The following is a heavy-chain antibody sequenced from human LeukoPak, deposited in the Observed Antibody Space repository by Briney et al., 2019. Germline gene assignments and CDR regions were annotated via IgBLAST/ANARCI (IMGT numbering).Heavy chain of an antibody. CDR2: IKQDGSEK. Sequence: GGSLRLSCVASGLTFGSYGMHWVRQAPGKGLEWVANIKQDGSEKYYVDSVKGRFTISRDNAKNSLYLQMNSLRAEDTAVYYCARSGGPRIAVAGTGIDYWGQGTLVTVSS. D-gene: IGHD6-19*01. J-gene: IGHJ4*02. V-gene: IGHV3-7*01. CDR1: GLTFGSYG. CDR3: ARSGGPRIAVAGTGIDY.